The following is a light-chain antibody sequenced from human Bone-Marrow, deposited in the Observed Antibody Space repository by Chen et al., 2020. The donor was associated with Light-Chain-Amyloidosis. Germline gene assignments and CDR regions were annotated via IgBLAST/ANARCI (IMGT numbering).Light chain of an antibody. V-gene: IGLV2-23*01. J-gene: IGLJ1*01. CDR2: EDN. CDR1: STDVGNYNL. Sequence: QSALTQPASVFGSPGHSITISCTGTSTDVGNYNLVSWYQRHPGEAPKLIIFEDNKRPSEVPSRFSGSRSGYTASLTRSGLQAEDESDYYCCSYAGSQIFVFGTGSRVTVL. CDR3: CSYAGSQIFV.